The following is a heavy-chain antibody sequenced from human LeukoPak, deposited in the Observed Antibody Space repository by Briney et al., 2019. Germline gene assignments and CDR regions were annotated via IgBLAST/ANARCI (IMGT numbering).Heavy chain of an antibody. CDR2: ILPDGSQK. Sequence: GGSLRLSCAASGFAVSSNYMSWVRQAPGKGLEWLANILPDGSQKYYVDSVKGRFTISRDNPKNSLYLQINNLRAEDTAVYYCGRLAHNAWYAIDFWGQGTLVTVSS. CDR1: GFAVSSNY. V-gene: IGHV3-7*01. D-gene: IGHD2-2*01. CDR3: GRLAHNAWYAIDF. J-gene: IGHJ4*02.